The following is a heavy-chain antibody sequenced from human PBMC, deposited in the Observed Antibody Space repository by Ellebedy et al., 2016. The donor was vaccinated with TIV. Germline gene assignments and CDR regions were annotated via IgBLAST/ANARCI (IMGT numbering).Heavy chain of an antibody. Sequence: GESLKISCAASGFTFSNYAMSWVSQAPGKGLQWVAVISGSGGSTYYSESVKGRFTISRDTSKNTVNLQMNSLRVEDTAIYYCAKSLFYDSFGPFDVWGQGTLVTVSS. J-gene: IGHJ4*02. D-gene: IGHD3-22*01. CDR1: GFTFSNYA. CDR3: AKSLFYDSFGPFDV. CDR2: ISGSGGST. V-gene: IGHV3-23*01.